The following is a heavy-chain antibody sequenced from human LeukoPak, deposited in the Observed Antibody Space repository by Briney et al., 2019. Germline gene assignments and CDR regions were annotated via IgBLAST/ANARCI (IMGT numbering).Heavy chain of an antibody. CDR3: ARYWQSWGYFDY. CDR1: GFTFSSYG. D-gene: IGHD3-3*02. Sequence: PGGSLRLSCAASGFTFSSYGMHWVRQAPGKGLEWVAVIWYDGNNKYYADSVKGRFTISRDNSKNTLYLQMNSLRAGDTAVYYCARYWQSWGYFDYWGQGTLVTVSS. V-gene: IGHV3-33*01. J-gene: IGHJ4*02. CDR2: IWYDGNNK.